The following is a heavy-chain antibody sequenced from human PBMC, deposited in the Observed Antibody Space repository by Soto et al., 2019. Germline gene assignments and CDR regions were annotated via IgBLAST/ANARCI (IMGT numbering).Heavy chain of an antibody. J-gene: IGHJ5*02. V-gene: IGHV4-39*01. CDR3: ASYPYSSSWYNWFDP. CDR1: GGSISSSSYY. Sequence: SETLSLTCTVSGGSISSSSYYWGWIRQPPGKGLEWIGSIYYSGSTYYNPSLKSRVTISVDTSKNQFSLKLSSVTAADTAVYYCASYPYSSSWYNWFDPWGQGTLVTVSS. D-gene: IGHD6-13*01. CDR2: IYYSGST.